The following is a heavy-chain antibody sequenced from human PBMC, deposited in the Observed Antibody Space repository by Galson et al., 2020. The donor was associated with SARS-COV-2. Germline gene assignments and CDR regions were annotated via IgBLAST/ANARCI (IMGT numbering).Heavy chain of an antibody. D-gene: IGHD1-26*01. V-gene: IGHV2-5*02. CDR1: GFSLTTNGVG. Sequence: SGPTLVKPTQTLTLTCTFSGFSLTTNGVGVGWIRQPPGKALEWLAHIYWDDDKRYSPSLKSRLTITKDASKNQVVLTMTNMDPVDTATYYCTRQIVGVTLFDYWGQGTLVTVSS. CDR2: IYWDDDK. CDR3: TRQIVGVTLFDY. J-gene: IGHJ4*02.